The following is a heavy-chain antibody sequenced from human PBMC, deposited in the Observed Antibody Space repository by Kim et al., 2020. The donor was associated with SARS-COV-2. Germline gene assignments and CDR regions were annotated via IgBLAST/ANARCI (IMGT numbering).Heavy chain of an antibody. D-gene: IGHD3-10*01. J-gene: IGHJ4*02. V-gene: IGHV3-9*01. CDR1: GFTFETYA. CDR3: TKDKLSGGADY. Sequence: GGSLRLSCAASGFTFETYAVHWVRQAPGKGLEWVAVLSLDSDKIGYADSVKGRFSISRDNAKNSVYLQMNSLRAEDTALYYCTKDKLSGGADYWGRGTLVTVSS. CDR2: LSLDSDKI.